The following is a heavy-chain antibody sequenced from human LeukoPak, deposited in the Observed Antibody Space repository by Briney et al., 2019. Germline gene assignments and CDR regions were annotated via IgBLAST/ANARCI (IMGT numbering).Heavy chain of an antibody. Sequence: KPGGSLRLSCAASEFTFSDYYMTWIREAPGKGLEWISSISASGSMTFYADSVKDRFTISRDNAKNSLHLQVNSLRAEDTAVYFCARHMVLSPCDYWGQGTLVTVA. CDR3: ARHMVLSPCDY. J-gene: IGHJ4*02. CDR1: EFTFSDYY. D-gene: IGHD4/OR15-4a*01. CDR2: ISASGSMT. V-gene: IGHV3-11*01.